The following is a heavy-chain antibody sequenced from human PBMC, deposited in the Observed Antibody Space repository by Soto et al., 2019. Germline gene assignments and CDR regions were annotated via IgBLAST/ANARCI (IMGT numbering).Heavy chain of an antibody. CDR1: GGSVTNSGYY. CDR3: VSQRTTVPTQAYFDY. V-gene: IGHV4-39*01. Sequence: SETLSLTCTVSGGSVTNSGYYWGWIRQSPGKGLEWIGSVYYRGRSYSKSSVKSRVTISVDTSKNRFSLSLNSVTASDTAVYFCVSQRTTVPTQAYFDYWGPGALVTVS. J-gene: IGHJ4*02. D-gene: IGHD4-17*01. CDR2: VYYRGRS.